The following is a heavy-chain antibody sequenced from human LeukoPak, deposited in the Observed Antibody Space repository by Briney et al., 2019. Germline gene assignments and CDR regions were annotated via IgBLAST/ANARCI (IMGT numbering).Heavy chain of an antibody. D-gene: IGHD3-22*01. CDR1: GGSISSSSYY. CDR2: IYYSGST. CDR3: ARDPSPYYYDSSGYYYCP. Sequence: SETLSLTCTVSGGSISSSSYYWGWIRQPPGKGLEWIGSIYYSGSTYYNPSLKSRVTISVDTSKNQFSLKLSSVTAADTAVYYCARDPSPYYYDSSGYYYCPWGQGTLVTVSS. J-gene: IGHJ5*02. V-gene: IGHV4-39*07.